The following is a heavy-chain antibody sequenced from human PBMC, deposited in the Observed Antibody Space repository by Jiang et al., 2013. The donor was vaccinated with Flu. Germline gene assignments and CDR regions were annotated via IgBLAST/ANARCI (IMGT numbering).Heavy chain of an antibody. CDR2: IDPSGGTT. CDR3: ARREAVTSMIHY. V-gene: IGHV1-46*01. J-gene: IGHJ4*02. CDR1: GYTFTSYS. Sequence: GAEVKKPGASVRLSCKTSGYTFTSYSMHWVRQAPGQGLEWMGIIDPSGGTTRYAQTFEGRVTLTGDTSTSAVYMQLSSLRSEDTAVYYCARREAVTSMIHYWGQGTLVTV. D-gene: IGHD3-16*01.